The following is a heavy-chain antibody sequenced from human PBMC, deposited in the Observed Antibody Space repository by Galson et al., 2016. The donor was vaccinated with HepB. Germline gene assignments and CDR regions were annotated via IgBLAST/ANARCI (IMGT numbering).Heavy chain of an antibody. J-gene: IGHJ4*02. CDR3: VRRGGEGTTINFDY. D-gene: IGHD1/OR15-1a*01. Sequence: QSGAEVKKPGESLKISCKVSGYIFTNYWIGWVRQMPGKGLEWMGIIFPSDSESRYGPSFQGQVTISADKSISNAYLQWSSLKASDTAMYYCVRRGGEGTTINFDYWGQGSLVIVSS. CDR2: IFPSDSES. V-gene: IGHV5-51*01. CDR1: GYIFTNYW.